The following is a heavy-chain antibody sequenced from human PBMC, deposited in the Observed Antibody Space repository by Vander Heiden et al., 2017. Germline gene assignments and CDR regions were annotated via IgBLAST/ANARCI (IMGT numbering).Heavy chain of an antibody. CDR1: GFIFRSYS. J-gene: IGHJ6*02. CDR3: ARDLGIFAVAPPRYFYGLDV. V-gene: IGHV3-48*02. CDR2: IGGSGSTI. D-gene: IGHD3-3*01. Sequence: EVQLVEPGGDLVQPGGSLSLSCAASGFIFRSYSMNWVRQAPGKGLEWISYIGGSGSTIHYANSVKGRFTISRNNADDSLYLQMNSLGDEDTAVYYCARDLGIFAVAPPRYFYGLDVWGQGTTVTVSS.